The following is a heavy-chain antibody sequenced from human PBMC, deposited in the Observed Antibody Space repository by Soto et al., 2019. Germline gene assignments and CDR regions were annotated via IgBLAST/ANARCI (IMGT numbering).Heavy chain of an antibody. V-gene: IGHV3-13*01. CDR1: GFTFSSYD. Sequence: GGSLRLSCAASGFTFSSYDMHWVRLATGKGLEWVSAIGTAGDTYYPGSVKGRFTISRENAKNSLYLQMNSLRAEDTAVYYCAREDPNSGSYFDYWGQGTLVTVSS. CDR3: AREDPNSGSYFDY. D-gene: IGHD1-26*01. CDR2: IGTAGDT. J-gene: IGHJ4*02.